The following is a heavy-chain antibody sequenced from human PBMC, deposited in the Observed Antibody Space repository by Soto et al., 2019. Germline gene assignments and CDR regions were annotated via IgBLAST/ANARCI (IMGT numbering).Heavy chain of an antibody. Sequence: SETLSLTCAVSGGSISSGGYSWSWIRQPPGKGLEWIGYIYHSGSTYYNPSLKSRVTISVDRSKNQFSLKLSSVTAADTAVYYCARDRIAAAGTVWFDPWGQGTLVTVSS. CDR2: IYHSGST. CDR1: GGSISSGGYS. D-gene: IGHD6-13*01. V-gene: IGHV4-30-2*01. CDR3: ARDRIAAAGTVWFDP. J-gene: IGHJ5*02.